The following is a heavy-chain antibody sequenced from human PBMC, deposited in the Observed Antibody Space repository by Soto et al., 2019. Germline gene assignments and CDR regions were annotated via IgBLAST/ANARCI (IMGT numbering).Heavy chain of an antibody. CDR2: ISYDGSNK. Sequence: QVQLVESGGGVVQPGRSLRLSCAASGFTFSSYGMHWVRQPPGKGLEWVAVISYDGSNKYYEDSVKGRFTISRDNSRNTLYLQMNSMRADDTAVYYCAKDIHYDSRGYYCADSWGQGTLDTVSS. D-gene: IGHD3-22*01. V-gene: IGHV3-30*18. J-gene: IGHJ4*02. CDR3: AKDIHYDSRGYYCADS. CDR1: GFTFSSYG.